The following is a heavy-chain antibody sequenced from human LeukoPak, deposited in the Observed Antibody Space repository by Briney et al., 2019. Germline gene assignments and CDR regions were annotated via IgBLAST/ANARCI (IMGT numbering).Heavy chain of an antibody. J-gene: IGHJ6*03. CDR2: IYYSVST. CDR1: GGSISSSSYY. Sequence: SETLSLTCTVSGGSISSSSYYWGWIRQPRGKGLEWIGSIYYSVSTYYTPSLKSRVTISVDTSKNQFSLTLSSVTAADTAVYYCASFGVLMVYAIPDFHYMDVWGKGTTVTVSS. V-gene: IGHV4-39*01. D-gene: IGHD2-8*01. CDR3: ASFGVLMVYAIPDFHYMDV.